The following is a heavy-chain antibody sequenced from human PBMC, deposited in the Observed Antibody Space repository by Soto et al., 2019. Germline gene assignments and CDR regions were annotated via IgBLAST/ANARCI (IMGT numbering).Heavy chain of an antibody. V-gene: IGHV3-23*01. CDR1: GFIYRTYT. CDR2: ISGDGDIT. Sequence: EVQLLESGGGLVQPGESLRLSCAASGFIYRTYTMNWVRQAPGKGLEWVSGISGDGDITYYAESVKGRFTISRDNSKNALYLQMRSFIAEDTAVYYCVKDACRVTWSWAPDWGQGTLVTVSS. D-gene: IGHD1-26*01. J-gene: IGHJ1*01. CDR3: VKDACRVTWSWAPD.